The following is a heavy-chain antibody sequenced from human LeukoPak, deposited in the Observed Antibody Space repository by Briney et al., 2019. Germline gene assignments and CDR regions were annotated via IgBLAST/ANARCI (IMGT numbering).Heavy chain of an antibody. CDR2: IVGSGVTT. Sequence: GGSLRLSCVASGFTFTNYGMNWVRQAPGKGLEWVSGIVGSGVTTYYADSVKGRFTISRDNSKNTLYLQMNSLRAEDTAVYYCANSIGRYYGSGSSYWGQGTLVTVSS. CDR1: GFTFTNYG. V-gene: IGHV3-23*01. CDR3: ANSIGRYYGSGSSY. D-gene: IGHD3-10*01. J-gene: IGHJ4*02.